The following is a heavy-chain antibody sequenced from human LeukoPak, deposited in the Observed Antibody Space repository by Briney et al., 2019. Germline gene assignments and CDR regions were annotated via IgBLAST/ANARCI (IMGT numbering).Heavy chain of an antibody. J-gene: IGHJ1*01. CDR3: ARVGSRDYGSGSYYRYFQH. D-gene: IGHD3-10*01. V-gene: IGHV1-2*02. Sequence: GASVKVSCKASGYTFTGYYMHWVRQAPGQGLEWMGWINPNSGGTNYAQKFQGRVTMTRDTSISTAYMELSRLRSDDTAVYYCARVGSRDYGSGSYYRYFQHWGQGTLVTVSS. CDR1: GYTFTGYY. CDR2: INPNSGGT.